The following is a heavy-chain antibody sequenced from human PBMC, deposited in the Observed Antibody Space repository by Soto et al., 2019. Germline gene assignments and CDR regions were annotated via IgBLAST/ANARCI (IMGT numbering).Heavy chain of an antibody. CDR2: ISYDGSNK. CDR3: AKGSYSGSYSDFDY. Sequence: QVQLVESGGGVVQPGRSLRLSCAASGFTFSSYGMHWVRQAPGKGLEWVAIISYDGSNKYYADSVKGRLTISRDNSKNTLYLQMNSLRVDDTAVYYCAKGSYSGSYSDFDYWGQGTLVTVSS. V-gene: IGHV3-30*18. J-gene: IGHJ4*02. CDR1: GFTFSSYG. D-gene: IGHD1-26*01.